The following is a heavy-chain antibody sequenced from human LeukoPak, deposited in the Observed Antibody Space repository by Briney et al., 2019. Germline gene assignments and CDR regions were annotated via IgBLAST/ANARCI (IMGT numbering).Heavy chain of an antibody. J-gene: IGHJ3*02. D-gene: IGHD5-24*01. CDR2: IYYSGST. CDR3: ARSRDGYESLIIDAFDI. V-gene: IGHV4-30-4*08. Sequence: SETLSLTCTVSGGSISSGDYYWSWIRQPPGKGLEWIGYIYYSGSTYYNPSLRSRVTISVDTSKNQFSLKLSSVTAADTAVYYCARSRDGYESLIIDAFDIWGQGTMVTVSS. CDR1: GGSISSGDYY.